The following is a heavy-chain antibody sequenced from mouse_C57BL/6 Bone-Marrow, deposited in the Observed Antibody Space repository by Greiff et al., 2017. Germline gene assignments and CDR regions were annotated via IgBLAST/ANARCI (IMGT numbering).Heavy chain of an antibody. CDR2: IYPRDGST. J-gene: IGHJ1*03. D-gene: IGHD1-1*01. Sequence: QVQLKQSGPELVKPGASVKLSCKASGYTFTSYDINWVKQRPGPGLEWIGWIYPRDGSTKYNEKFKGKATLTVDPSSSTAYMELHILTSEDSAVYFCARLEFDGSSGDWYFDVWGTGTTVTVSS. V-gene: IGHV1-85*01. CDR1: GYTFTSYD. CDR3: ARLEFDGSSGDWYFDV.